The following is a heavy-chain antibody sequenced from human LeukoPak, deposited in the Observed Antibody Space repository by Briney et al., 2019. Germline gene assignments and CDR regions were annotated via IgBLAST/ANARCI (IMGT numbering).Heavy chain of an antibody. D-gene: IGHD6-13*01. CDR3: AKDLGSSWDDY. CDR1: GGSISSYY. CDR2: IYYSGST. V-gene: IGHV4-59*01. J-gene: IGHJ4*02. Sequence: SETLSLTCTVSGGSISSYYWSWIRQPPGKGLEWIGYIYYSGSTNYNPSLKSRVTISVDTSKNQFSLKLNSVTAADTAVYYCAKDLGSSWDDYWGQGILVTVSS.